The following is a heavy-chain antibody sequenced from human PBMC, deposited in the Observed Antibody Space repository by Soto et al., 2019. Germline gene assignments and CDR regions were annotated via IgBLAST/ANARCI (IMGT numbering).Heavy chain of an antibody. CDR1: GDTLNRFA. CDR2: IIPVFGKT. Sequence: QVQLVQSGAEVKRPGSSVKVSCKASGDTLNRFAITWVRQAPGHGLEWMGGIIPVFGKTNYARKFQGRISLTADESESTVYIELSSLRSEQTAVYCWAGTYDYGDIGRNNSFDPCGQAIQVTVS. D-gene: IGHD4-17*01. CDR3: AGTYDYGDIGRNNSFDP. V-gene: IGHV1-69*01. J-gene: IGHJ5*02.